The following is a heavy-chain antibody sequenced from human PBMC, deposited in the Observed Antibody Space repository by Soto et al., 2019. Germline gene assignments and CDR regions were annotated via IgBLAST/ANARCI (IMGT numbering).Heavy chain of an antibody. V-gene: IGHV3-23*01. CDR3: ARKVGSGNYYYFVDL. CDR2: ISISGDVT. J-gene: IGHJ4*02. D-gene: IGHD3-10*01. Sequence: EVQLLESGGGLVQPGGSLRVSCGASGFTFSNSAMTWVRQAPGKGLEWVSSISISGDVTYYADSVKGRCPISRDNSKHTLYLQMKSLRAEDTAVCSCARKVGSGNYYYFVDLWGQGTLVSVSS. CDR1: GFTFSNSA.